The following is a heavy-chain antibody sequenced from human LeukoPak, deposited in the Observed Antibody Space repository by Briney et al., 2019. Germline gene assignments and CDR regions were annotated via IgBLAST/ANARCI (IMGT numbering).Heavy chain of an antibody. CDR3: ARAGLPPSHTWYYYYYYYMDV. J-gene: IGHJ6*03. V-gene: IGHV1-18*01. CDR2: ISAYNGNT. D-gene: IGHD2-8*01. CDR1: GYTFTSYG. Sequence: GASVKVSCKASGYTFTSYGISWVRQAPGQGLEWMGWISAYNGNTNYARKLQGRVTMTTDTSTSTAYMELRSLRSDDTAVYYCARAGLPPSHTWYYYYYYYMDVWGKGTTVTVSS.